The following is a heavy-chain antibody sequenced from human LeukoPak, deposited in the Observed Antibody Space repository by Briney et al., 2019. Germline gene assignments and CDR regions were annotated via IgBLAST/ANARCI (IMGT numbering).Heavy chain of an antibody. CDR1: GFTFSSYE. V-gene: IGHV3-48*03. CDR3: ARENDSSGYYYYYYYYMDV. J-gene: IGHJ6*03. D-gene: IGHD3-22*01. Sequence: GGSLRLSCAASGFTFSSYEMNWVRQAPGKGLEWVSYISSSGSTIYYADSVKGRFTISRDNAKNSLYLQMNSLRAEDTAVYYCARENDSSGYYYYYYYYMDVWGKGTTVTVSS. CDR2: ISSSGSTI.